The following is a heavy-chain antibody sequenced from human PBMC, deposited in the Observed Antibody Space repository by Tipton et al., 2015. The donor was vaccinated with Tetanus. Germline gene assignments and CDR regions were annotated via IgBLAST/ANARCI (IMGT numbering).Heavy chain of an antibody. D-gene: IGHD2-15*01. CDR3: AKEFQRARIRFFDS. CDR1: GFRFSYSG. V-gene: IGHV3-30*18. CDR2: IPFDGRNE. Sequence: SGFRFSYSGMHWVRQAPGKGLEWVAVIPFDGRNERYADSVKGRFIISRDNSKNTLYLQMNSLRPEDTAVYYCAKEFQRARIRFFDSWGQGTQVTASS. J-gene: IGHJ4*02.